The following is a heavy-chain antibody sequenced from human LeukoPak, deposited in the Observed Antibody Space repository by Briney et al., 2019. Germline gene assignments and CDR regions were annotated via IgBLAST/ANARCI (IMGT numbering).Heavy chain of an antibody. J-gene: IGHJ3*02. V-gene: IGHV3-21*01. CDR1: GFTFSSYS. Sequence: GGSLRLSCAASGFTFSSYSMNWVRQAPGKGLEWVSSISSSSSYIYYADSVKGRFTISRDNAKNSLYLQMNSLRAEDTAVYYCARESPYSSGFSDAFDIWGQGTMVTVSS. CDR3: ARESPYSSGFSDAFDI. CDR2: ISSSSSYI. D-gene: IGHD6-19*01.